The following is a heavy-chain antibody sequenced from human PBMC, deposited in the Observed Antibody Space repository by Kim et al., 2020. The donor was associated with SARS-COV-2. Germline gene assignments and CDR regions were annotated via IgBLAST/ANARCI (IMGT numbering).Heavy chain of an antibody. CDR2: INPSGGST. J-gene: IGHJ6*02. Sequence: ASVKVSCKASGYTFTSYYMHWVRQAPGQGLEWMGIINPSGGSTSYAQKFQGRVTMTRDTSTSTVYMELSSLRSEDTAVYYCARDPWSGYYYYGMDVWGQGTTVTVSS. CDR1: GYTFTSYY. CDR3: ARDPWSGYYYYGMDV. V-gene: IGHV1-46*01. D-gene: IGHD2-8*02.